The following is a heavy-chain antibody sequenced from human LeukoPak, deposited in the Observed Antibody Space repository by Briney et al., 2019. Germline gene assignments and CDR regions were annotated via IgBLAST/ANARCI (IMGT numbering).Heavy chain of an antibody. CDR1: GGSISSGGYY. V-gene: IGHV4-30-2*03. J-gene: IGHJ3*02. CDR3: EAYYGLGKDAFDI. D-gene: IGHD3-10*01. CDR2: IYYSGST. Sequence: PSQTLSLTCTVSGGSISSGGYYWSWIRQPPGKGLEWIGSIYYSGSTYYNPSLKSRVTISVDTSKNQFSLKLSSVTAADTAVYYCEAYYGLGKDAFDIWGQGTMVTVSS.